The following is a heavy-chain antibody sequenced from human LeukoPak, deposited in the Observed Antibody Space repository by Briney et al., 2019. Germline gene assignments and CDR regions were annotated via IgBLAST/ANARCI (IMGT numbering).Heavy chain of an antibody. CDR1: GFTFSSYG. Sequence: GGSLRLSCAASGFTFSSYGMHWVRQAPGKGLEWVAVISYDGSNKYYADSVKGRFTISRDNSKNTLYLQMNSLRAEDTAVYYCANSVGFDYWGQGTLVTVSS. CDR3: ANSVGFDY. D-gene: IGHD2-15*01. J-gene: IGHJ4*02. CDR2: ISYDGSNK. V-gene: IGHV3-30*18.